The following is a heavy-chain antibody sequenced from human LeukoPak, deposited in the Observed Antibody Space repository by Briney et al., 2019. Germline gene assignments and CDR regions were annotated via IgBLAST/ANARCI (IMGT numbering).Heavy chain of an antibody. J-gene: IGHJ5*02. V-gene: IGHV4-61*02. Sequence: PSETLSLTCTVSGGSISSGSYYWSWIRQPAGKGLEWIGRIYTSGSTNYNPSLKSRVTISLDMSKNQFSLKLSSVTAADTAVYYCAGDCNGSGRPDDNWFDPWGQGTLVTVSS. CDR3: AGDCNGSGRPDDNWFDP. CDR1: GGSISSGSYY. CDR2: IYTSGST. D-gene: IGHD3-10*01.